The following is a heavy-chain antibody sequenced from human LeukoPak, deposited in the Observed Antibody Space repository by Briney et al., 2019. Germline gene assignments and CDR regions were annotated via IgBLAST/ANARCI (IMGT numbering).Heavy chain of an antibody. D-gene: IGHD1-14*01. J-gene: IGHJ4*02. CDR1: GFTFSSYW. CDR3: ARGTLNIPGEHGAFDY. Sequence: GGSLRLSCAASGFTFSSYWMTWVRQAPGKGLEWVANIKTDGSLTYYVDSVKGRFTISRDNAKNSLYLQMNSLRAEDTAVYYCARGTLNIPGEHGAFDYWGQGTLVTVSS. V-gene: IGHV3-7*01. CDR2: IKTDGSLT.